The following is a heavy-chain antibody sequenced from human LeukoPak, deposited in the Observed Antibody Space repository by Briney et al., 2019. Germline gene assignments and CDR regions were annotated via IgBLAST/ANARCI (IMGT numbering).Heavy chain of an antibody. J-gene: IGHJ3*02. Sequence: SETLSLTCTVSGGSISSYYWSWIRQPPGKELEWIGYINYSGSTNYNPSLKSRVTMSVDTSKNQFSLRLSSVTAADTALYYCATGQYCSGNRCYSGTFDIWGQGTMVTVSS. CDR3: ATGQYCSGNRCYSGTFDI. CDR1: GGSISSYY. D-gene: IGHD2-15*01. V-gene: IGHV4-59*01. CDR2: INYSGST.